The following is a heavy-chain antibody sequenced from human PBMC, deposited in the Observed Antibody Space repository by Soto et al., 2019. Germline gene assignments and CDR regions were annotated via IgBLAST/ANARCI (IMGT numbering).Heavy chain of an antibody. D-gene: IGHD2-8*02. V-gene: IGHV1-69*02. J-gene: IGHJ4*02. CDR3: AVYCSRRSGQTAC. CDR1: GGTFNTLT. Sequence: QVHLVQSGAEVKKPGSSVKVSCKASGGTFNTLTISWVRQAPGQGLEWMGRIIPVLDIANYAQNFQGRVTITAVKSTSTAYMEVSSLGSEVPPTYFRAVYCSRRSGQTACWGQGTVV. CDR2: IIPVLDIA.